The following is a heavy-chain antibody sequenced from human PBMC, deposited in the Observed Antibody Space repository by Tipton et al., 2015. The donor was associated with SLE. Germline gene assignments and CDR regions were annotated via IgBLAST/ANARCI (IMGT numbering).Heavy chain of an antibody. Sequence: GSLRLSCAASGFNFRSYAMSWVRQAPGKGLKWVSVFYNSGSTYYTDSVRGRFTISRDASKNTLYLQMNSLNTEDTAVYYCARGGPYLDNWGQGTLVTVSS. J-gene: IGHJ4*02. D-gene: IGHD3-16*01. CDR2: YNSGST. CDR1: GFNFRSYA. CDR3: ARGGPYLDN. V-gene: IGHV3-23*03.